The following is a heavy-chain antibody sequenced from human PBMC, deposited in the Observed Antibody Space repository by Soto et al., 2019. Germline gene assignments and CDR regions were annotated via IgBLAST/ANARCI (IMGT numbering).Heavy chain of an antibody. V-gene: IGHV1-69*13. D-gene: IGHD2-15*01. CDR3: ARPVAANYYYYGMDV. J-gene: IGHJ6*02. CDR1: GGTFSSYA. CDR2: IIPIFGTA. Sequence: SVKVSCKASGGTFSSYAISWVRQAPGQGLEWMGGIIPIFGTANYAQKFQGRVTITADESTSTAYMELSSLRSEDTAVYYCARPVAANYYYYGMDVWGQGTTVTVSS.